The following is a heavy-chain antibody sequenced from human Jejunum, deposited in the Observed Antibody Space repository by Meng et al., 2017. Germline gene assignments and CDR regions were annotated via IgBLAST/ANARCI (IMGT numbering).Heavy chain of an antibody. V-gene: IGHV7-4-1*02. Sequence: QMVHSKYELKKPGASVKFTCNASGYMLHSQRQKWVRQAPGHVLDGVGWITTNTGNANYGPDVTGRFISSLDTSVSTAYLQIISLSAKDTAVYYCARHTGNLGLDYWGQGTLVTVSS. CDR1: GYMLHSQR. CDR3: ARHTGNLGLDY. J-gene: IGHJ4*02. CDR2: ITTNTGNA. D-gene: IGHD4-23*01.